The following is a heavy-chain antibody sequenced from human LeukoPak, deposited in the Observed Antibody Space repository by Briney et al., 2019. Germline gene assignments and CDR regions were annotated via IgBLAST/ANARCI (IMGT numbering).Heavy chain of an antibody. D-gene: IGHD3-22*01. CDR2: IYYSGST. J-gene: IGHJ4*02. V-gene: IGHV4-30-4*08. CDR3: ARSVGRGVYYDSSGYLGY. CDR1: GGSISSGDYY. Sequence: SETLSLTCTVSGGSISSGDYYWSWIRQPPGKGLEWIGYIYYSGSTYYNPSLKSRVTISVDTSKNQFSLKLGSVTAADTAVYYCARSVGRGVYYDSSGYLGYWGQGTLVTVSS.